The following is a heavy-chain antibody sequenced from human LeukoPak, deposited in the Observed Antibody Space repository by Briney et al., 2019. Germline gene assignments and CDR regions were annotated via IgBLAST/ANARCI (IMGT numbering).Heavy chain of an antibody. J-gene: IGHJ4*02. Sequence: GGSLRLSCAASGFTFSSYAMSWVRQAPGKGLEWVSAISGSGGSTYYADSVKGRFTISRDNSKNTLYLQMNSLRAEDTAVYYCAKDPHVLLWFGELGPPSFDYWGQGTLVTVSS. D-gene: IGHD3-10*01. CDR2: ISGSGGST. V-gene: IGHV3-23*01. CDR1: GFTFSSYA. CDR3: AKDPHVLLWFGELGPPSFDY.